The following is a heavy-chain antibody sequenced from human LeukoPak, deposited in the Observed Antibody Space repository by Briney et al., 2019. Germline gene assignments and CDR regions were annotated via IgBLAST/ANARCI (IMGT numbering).Heavy chain of an antibody. CDR2: IYPGDSEV. J-gene: IGHJ4*02. Sequence: GESLKISCKASGCRFTSYWIGWVRQMPGTGLEWMGMIYPGDSEVRYGPAFQGQVTISADKSVNTAYLQWSSLKASDTAIYYCATEIGSGWFYDYWGQGTLVTVSS. V-gene: IGHV5-51*01. CDR1: GCRFTSYW. D-gene: IGHD6-19*01. CDR3: ATEIGSGWFYDY.